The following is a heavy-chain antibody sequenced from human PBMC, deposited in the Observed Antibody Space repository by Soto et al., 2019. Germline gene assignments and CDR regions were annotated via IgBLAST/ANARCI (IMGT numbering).Heavy chain of an antibody. D-gene: IGHD3-22*01. CDR2: ISYDGSNK. V-gene: IGHV3-30*18. Sequence: GGSLRLSCAASGFTFSSYGMHWVRQAPGKGLEWVAVISYDGSNKYYADSVKGRFTISRDNSKNTLYLQMNSLRAEDTAVYYCAKEGDSSGYYSSYFDYWGQGTLVTVSS. J-gene: IGHJ4*02. CDR3: AKEGDSSGYYSSYFDY. CDR1: GFTFSSYG.